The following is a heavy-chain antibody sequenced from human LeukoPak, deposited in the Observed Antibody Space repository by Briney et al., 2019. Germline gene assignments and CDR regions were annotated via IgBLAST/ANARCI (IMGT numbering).Heavy chain of an antibody. CDR3: ARDHGSGWYQIDY. J-gene: IGHJ4*02. D-gene: IGHD6-19*01. CDR1: GYTFTSYA. CDR2: INAGNGNT. V-gene: IGHV1-3*01. Sequence: ASVKVSCKASGYTFTSYAMHWVRQAPGQRLEWMGWINAGNGNTKYSQKLQGRVTMTTDTSTSTAYMELRSLRSEDTAVYYCARDHGSGWYQIDYWGRGTLVTVSS.